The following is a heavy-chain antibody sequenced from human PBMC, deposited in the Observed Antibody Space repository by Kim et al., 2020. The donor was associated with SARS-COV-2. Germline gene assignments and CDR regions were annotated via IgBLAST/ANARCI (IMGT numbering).Heavy chain of an antibody. D-gene: IGHD6-19*01. Sequence: SETLSLTCTVSGGSITSGGYYWSWIRQHPGKGLEWIGYIYYSGSTYYNPSLKSRVTISVDTSKNQLSLKLSSVTAADTAVYYCAREGQWLPQMGYYYYGMDVWGQGTTVTVSS. CDR2: IYYSGST. V-gene: IGHV4-31*03. CDR3: AREGQWLPQMGYYYYGMDV. J-gene: IGHJ6*02. CDR1: GGSITSGGYY.